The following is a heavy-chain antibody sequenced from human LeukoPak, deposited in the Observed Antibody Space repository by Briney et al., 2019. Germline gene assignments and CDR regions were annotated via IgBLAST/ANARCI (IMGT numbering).Heavy chain of an antibody. Sequence: GGSLRLSCAASGFTFTTYAMSWVRQAPGKGLDWVSGISASGGRTWYADSVKGRFTISRDNAKNSLYLQMNSLRAEDTAVYYCARLTYYDFWSDYYADYWGQGTLVTVSS. D-gene: IGHD3-3*01. CDR3: ARLTYYDFWSDYYADY. CDR2: ISASGGRT. CDR1: GFTFTTYA. J-gene: IGHJ4*02. V-gene: IGHV3-23*01.